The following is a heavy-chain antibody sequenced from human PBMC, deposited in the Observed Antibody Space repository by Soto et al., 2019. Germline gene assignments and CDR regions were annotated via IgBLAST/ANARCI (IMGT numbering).Heavy chain of an antibody. V-gene: IGHV1-3*01. Sequence: QVQLVQSGAEVKKPGASVKVSCKASGYTFTSYAMHWVRQAPGQRFEWMGWINAGNGNTKYSQKFQGRVTITRDTSASTAYMELSSLRSEDTAVYYCARGGRVPAAPNPDYWGQGTLVTVSS. D-gene: IGHD2-2*01. CDR1: GYTFTSYA. CDR2: INAGNGNT. CDR3: ARGGRVPAAPNPDY. J-gene: IGHJ4*02.